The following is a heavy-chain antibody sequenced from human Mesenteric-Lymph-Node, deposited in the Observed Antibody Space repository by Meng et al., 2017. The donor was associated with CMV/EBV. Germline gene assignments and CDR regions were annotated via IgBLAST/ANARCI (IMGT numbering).Heavy chain of an antibody. J-gene: IGHJ4*02. V-gene: IGHV4/OR15-8*02. CDR1: GGSVSINNW. Sequence: LTCVVSGGSVSINNWWSWVRQPPGKGPEWIGEILPSGTTNYNPSLKSRVTISIDTSKNQFSLKLTSMTAADTAVYYCARPGPSASIVSWGQGTLVTVSS. D-gene: IGHD3-10*01. CDR3: ARPGPSASIVS. CDR2: ILPSGTT.